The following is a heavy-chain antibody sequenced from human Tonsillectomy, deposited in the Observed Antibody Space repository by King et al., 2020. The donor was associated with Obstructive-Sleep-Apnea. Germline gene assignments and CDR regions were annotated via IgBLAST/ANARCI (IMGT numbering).Heavy chain of an antibody. CDR2: IFSNDEK. V-gene: IGHV2-26*01. Sequence: TLKESGPVLVKPTETLTLTCTVSGFSLSNARMGVSWIRQPPGKALEWLAHIFSNDEKSYSTSLKSRLTIPKDTSKNPVVLTMTNMDPVDTATYYCARIRRGYGDTYYFDYWGQGTLVTVSS. J-gene: IGHJ4*02. D-gene: IGHD4-17*01. CDR1: GFSLSNARMG. CDR3: ARIRRGYGDTYYFDY.